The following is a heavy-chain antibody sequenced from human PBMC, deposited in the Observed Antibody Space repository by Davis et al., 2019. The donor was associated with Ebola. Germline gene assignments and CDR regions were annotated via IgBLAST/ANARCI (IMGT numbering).Heavy chain of an antibody. Sequence: GGSLRLSCAASGFTFSSYWMSWVRQAPGKGLEWVANIKQDGSEKYYVDSVKGRFTISRDNAKNSLYLQMNSLRAEDTAVYYCARGLVVVPAAIRGLYYYGMDVWGQGTTVTVSS. CDR2: IKQDGSEK. CDR3: ARGLVVVPAAIRGLYYYGMDV. D-gene: IGHD2-2*01. J-gene: IGHJ6*02. V-gene: IGHV3-7*01. CDR1: GFTFSSYW.